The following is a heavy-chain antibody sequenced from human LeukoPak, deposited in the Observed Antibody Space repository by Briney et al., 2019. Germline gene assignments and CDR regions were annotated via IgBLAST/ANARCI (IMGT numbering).Heavy chain of an antibody. CDR1: GFTFSSYC. D-gene: IGHD2-15*01. J-gene: IGHJ6*01. Sequence: GGSLRLSCAASGFTFSSYCLAWVRQAPGKGLEWVSYISSSSSYIYYADSVKGRFTISRDNAENSLYLQMNSLRAEDTAVYYCARGSEGYCSGGGCYYGMDVWGQGTTVTVSS. CDR3: ARGSEGYCSGGGCYYGMDV. CDR2: ISSSSSYI. V-gene: IGHV3-21*01.